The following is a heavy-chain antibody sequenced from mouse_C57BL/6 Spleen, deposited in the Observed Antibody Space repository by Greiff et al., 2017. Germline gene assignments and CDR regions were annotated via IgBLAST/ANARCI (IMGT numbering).Heavy chain of an antibody. V-gene: IGHV10-1*01. CDR3: VRHSQSIYYYGSSYGWYFDV. J-gene: IGHJ1*03. Sequence: EVMLVESGGGLVQPKGSLKLSCAASGFSFNTYAMNWVRQAPGKGLEWVARIRSKSNNYATYYADSVKDRFTISRDDSESMLYLKMNNLKTEDTAMYYCVRHSQSIYYYGSSYGWYFDVWGTGTTVTVSS. CDR2: IRSKSNNYAT. D-gene: IGHD1-1*01. CDR1: GFSFNTYA.